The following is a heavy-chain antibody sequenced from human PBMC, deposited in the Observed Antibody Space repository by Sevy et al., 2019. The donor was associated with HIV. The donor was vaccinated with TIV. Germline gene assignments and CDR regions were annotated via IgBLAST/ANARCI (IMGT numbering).Heavy chain of an antibody. Sequence: GESLKISCKSSGDSFTSYWIGWVRQLPGKGLEWMGIIYPGDSDIRYSPSFQGQVTITADKSINTAYLQWSSLKASDSAMYYCARHRLGYCSRTSCSGGDYWGQGTLVTVSS. CDR1: GDSFTSYW. D-gene: IGHD2-2*01. CDR2: IYPGDSDI. V-gene: IGHV5-51*01. CDR3: ARHRLGYCSRTSCSGGDY. J-gene: IGHJ4*02.